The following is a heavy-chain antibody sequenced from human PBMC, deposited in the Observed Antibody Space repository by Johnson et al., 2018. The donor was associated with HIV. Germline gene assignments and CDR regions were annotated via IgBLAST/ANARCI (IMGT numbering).Heavy chain of an antibody. CDR3: AKDKGVVILRGDAFDI. CDR2: ISWDGGST. D-gene: IGHD2-21*01. CDR1: GFTFDDYT. Sequence: VQLVESRGVLVQPGGSLRLSCAASGFTFDDYTMHWVRQAPGKGLEWVSLISWDGGSTYYADSVKGRFTISRDNSKNSLYLQMNSLRTEDTALYYCAKDKGVVILRGDAFDIWGQGTMVTVSS. J-gene: IGHJ3*02. V-gene: IGHV3-43*01.